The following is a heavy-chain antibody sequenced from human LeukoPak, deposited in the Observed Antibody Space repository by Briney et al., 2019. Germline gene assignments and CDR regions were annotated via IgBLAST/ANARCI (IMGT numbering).Heavy chain of an antibody. CDR3: AKELGDYYGSGSYFSFDY. J-gene: IGHJ4*02. D-gene: IGHD3-10*01. CDR2: ISWNSGSI. V-gene: IGHV3-9*01. CDR1: GFTFDDYA. Sequence: GGSLRLSCAASGFTFDDYAMHWVRQAPGKGLEWVSGISWNSGSIGYADSVKGRFTISRDNAKNSLYLQMNSLRAEDTALYYCAKELGDYYGSGSYFSFDYWGQGTLVTVSS.